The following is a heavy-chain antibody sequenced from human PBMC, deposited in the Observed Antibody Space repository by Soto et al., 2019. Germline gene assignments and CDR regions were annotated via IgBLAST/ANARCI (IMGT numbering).Heavy chain of an antibody. V-gene: IGHV3-33*01. CDR1: GFTFSSYG. J-gene: IGHJ4*02. CDR2: IWYDGSNK. D-gene: IGHD5-12*01. CDR3: ARELRWLQSWTYYFDY. Sequence: GGSLRLSCAASGFTFSSYGMHRVRQAPGKGLEWVAVIWYDGSNKYYADSVKGRFTISRDNSKNTLYLQMNSLRAEDTAVYYCARELRWLQSWTYYFDYWGQGTLVTVSS.